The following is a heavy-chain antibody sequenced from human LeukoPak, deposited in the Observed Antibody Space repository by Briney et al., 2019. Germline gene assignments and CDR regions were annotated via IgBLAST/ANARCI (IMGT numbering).Heavy chain of an antibody. D-gene: IGHD4-17*01. Sequence: PGGSLRLSCAASGFTFSSYAMHWVRQAPGKGLEWVAVISYDGSNKYYADSVKGRFTISRDNSKNTLYLQMNSLRAEDTAVYYCARGTYTVTTPEDYWGQGTLVTVSS. CDR3: ARGTYTVTTPEDY. CDR1: GFTFSSYA. CDR2: ISYDGSNK. V-gene: IGHV3-30-3*01. J-gene: IGHJ4*02.